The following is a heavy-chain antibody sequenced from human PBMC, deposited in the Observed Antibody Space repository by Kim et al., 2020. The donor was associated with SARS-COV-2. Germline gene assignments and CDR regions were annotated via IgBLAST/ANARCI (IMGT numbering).Heavy chain of an antibody. J-gene: IGHJ4*02. Sequence: AQKFQGRVTMTRNTSISTAYMDLSSLRSEDTAVYYCARTFYYGSSGRTQDSWGQGTLVTVSS. CDR3: ARTFYYGSSGRTQDS. V-gene: IGHV1-8*01. D-gene: IGHD3-22*01.